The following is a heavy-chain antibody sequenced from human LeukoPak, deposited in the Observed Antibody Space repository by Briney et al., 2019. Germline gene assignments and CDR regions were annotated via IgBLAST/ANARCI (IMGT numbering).Heavy chain of an antibody. CDR2: ISAYNGNT. V-gene: IGHV1-18*01. CDR3: ASPSAMLGSGSYYTYYYYMDV. D-gene: IGHD3-10*02. CDR1: GYTFTSNG. Sequence: GASVTVSCKASGYTFTSNGISWVRQAPGQGLEWMGWISAYNGNTNYEQKLQGRVTMTTDTSTSTAYMELSSLRSEDTAVYYCASPSAMLGSGSYYTYYYYMDVWGKGTTVTISS. J-gene: IGHJ6*03.